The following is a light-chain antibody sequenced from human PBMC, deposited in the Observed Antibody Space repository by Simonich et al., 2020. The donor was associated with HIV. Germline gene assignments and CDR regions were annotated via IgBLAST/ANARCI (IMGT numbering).Light chain of an antibody. CDR2: WAA. V-gene: IGKV4-1*01. J-gene: IGKJ1*01. CDR3: QQYYITPHT. Sequence: DIVMTQSPDSLAVSLGERATINCKSSQNVLYSFNNKNYLAWYQQKPGQPPNLLIYWAATRESGVPDRVSGSGSGTHFSLNISSLQAEDAAVYYCQQYYITPHTFGQGTKVEIK. CDR1: QNVLYSFNNKNY.